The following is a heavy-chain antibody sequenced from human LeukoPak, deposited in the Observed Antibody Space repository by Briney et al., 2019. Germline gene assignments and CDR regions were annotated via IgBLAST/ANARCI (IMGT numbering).Heavy chain of an antibody. Sequence: SETLSPTCAVYGGSFSGYYWSWIRQPPGKGLEWIGEINHSGSTNYNPSLKSRVTISVDTSKNQFSLKLSSVTAADTAVYYCARGRSYYDFWSGYFTIRPYFDYWGQGTLVTVSS. D-gene: IGHD3-3*01. CDR1: GGSFSGYY. J-gene: IGHJ4*02. CDR3: ARGRSYYDFWSGYFTIRPYFDY. V-gene: IGHV4-34*01. CDR2: INHSGST.